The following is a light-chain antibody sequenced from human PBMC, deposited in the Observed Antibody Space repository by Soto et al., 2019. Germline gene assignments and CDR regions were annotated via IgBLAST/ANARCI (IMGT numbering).Light chain of an antibody. Sequence: ETVLTQSPGTLSLSPGARVTLSCRASQSVCSRCFAWYQQKPGQSPRLLIYGASTRATGIPDRFSGSGSGTDFTLTISRLEPEDFAVYYCQHYGTPPWTFGQGTKVGIK. CDR1: QSVCSRC. CDR3: QHYGTPPWT. V-gene: IGKV3-20*01. J-gene: IGKJ1*01. CDR2: GAS.